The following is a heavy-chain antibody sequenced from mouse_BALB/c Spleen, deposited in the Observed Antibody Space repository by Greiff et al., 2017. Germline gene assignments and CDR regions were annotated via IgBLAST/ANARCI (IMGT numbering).Heavy chain of an antibody. Sequence: EVQLVESGPELVKPGASVKISCKASGYTFTDYNMHWVKQSHGKSLEWIGYIYPYNGGTGYNQKFKSKATLTVDNSSSTAYMELRSLTSEDSAVYYCARWGRYDGYYYAMDYWGQGTSVTVSS. CDR1: GYTFTDYN. CDR2: IYPYNGGT. V-gene: IGHV1S29*02. J-gene: IGHJ4*01. D-gene: IGHD2-14*01. CDR3: ARWGRYDGYYYAMDY.